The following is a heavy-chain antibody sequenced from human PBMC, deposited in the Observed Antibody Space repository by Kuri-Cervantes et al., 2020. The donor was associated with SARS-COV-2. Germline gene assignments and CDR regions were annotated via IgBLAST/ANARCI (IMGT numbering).Heavy chain of an antibody. J-gene: IGHJ5*02. Sequence: LRLSCTVSGGSISSYYWNWIRQPPGKGLEWIGYISYSGSTLYIPSLKSRVTISIDTSKKQFSLKLSSVTAADTAVYYCARDRSCGDQQGFDPWGQGTLVTVSS. CDR2: ISYSGST. V-gene: IGHV4-59*01. D-gene: IGHD2-15*01. CDR1: GGSISSYY. CDR3: ARDRSCGDQQGFDP.